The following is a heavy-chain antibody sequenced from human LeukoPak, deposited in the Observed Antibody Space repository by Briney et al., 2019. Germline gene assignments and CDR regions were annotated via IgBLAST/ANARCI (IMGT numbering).Heavy chain of an antibody. Sequence: PGGPLRLSCAASGFTVSSNYMSWVRQAPGKGLEWVSVIYSGGSTYYADSVKGRFTISRDNSKNTLYLQMNSLRAEDTAVYYCARQAPTDYFDYWGQGTLVTVSS. CDR3: ARQAPTDYFDY. J-gene: IGHJ4*02. V-gene: IGHV3-53*01. CDR2: IYSGGST. CDR1: GFTVSSNY.